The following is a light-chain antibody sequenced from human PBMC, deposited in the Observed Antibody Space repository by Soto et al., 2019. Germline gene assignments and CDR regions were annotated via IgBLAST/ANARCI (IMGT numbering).Light chain of an antibody. CDR3: SSFTDTGTVM. V-gene: IGLV2-14*03. J-gene: IGLJ3*02. CDR2: DVS. CDR1: SSDVGAYHS. Sequence: QSVLTQPASVSGSPGQSFTISCTGTSSDVGAYHSVSWYQQHPGKAPKLIIFDVSNRPSGVSNRFSGSKSGNTASLTISGLQAEDEADYYCSSFTDTGTVMFGGGTKLNVL.